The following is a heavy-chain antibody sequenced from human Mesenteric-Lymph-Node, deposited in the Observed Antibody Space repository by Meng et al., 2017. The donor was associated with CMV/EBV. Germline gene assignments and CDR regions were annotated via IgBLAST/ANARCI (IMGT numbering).Heavy chain of an antibody. D-gene: IGHD3-16*01. Sequence: GESLKISCAVSGFTFRSYRMSWVRQAPGKGLEWVANIKQDGSEKYYVDSVKGRFTISRDNAKNSLFLQMNSLRAEDTAVYYCARERGGWDYWGQGTLVTVSS. V-gene: IGHV3-7*01. CDR3: ARERGGWDY. CDR1: GFTFRSYR. J-gene: IGHJ4*02. CDR2: IKQDGSEK.